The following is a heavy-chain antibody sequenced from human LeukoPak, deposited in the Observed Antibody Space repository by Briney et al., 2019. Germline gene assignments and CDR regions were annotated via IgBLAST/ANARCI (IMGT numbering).Heavy chain of an antibody. V-gene: IGHV3-20*04. CDR3: ARDKIVGATFFDY. CDR1: GFTLEDYG. CDR2: INWNGGNT. Sequence: GGSLRHSCVASGFTLEDYGMSWVRQAPGKGLEWVSGINWNGGNTGYADSVKGRFTISRDNAKNSLYLQMNSLRAEDTAVYYCARDKIVGATFFDYWGQGALVTVSS. J-gene: IGHJ4*02. D-gene: IGHD1-26*01.